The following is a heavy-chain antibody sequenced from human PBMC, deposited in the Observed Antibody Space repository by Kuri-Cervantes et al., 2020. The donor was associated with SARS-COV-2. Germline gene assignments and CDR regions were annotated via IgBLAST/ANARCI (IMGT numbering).Heavy chain of an antibody. CDR1: GGSISSYY. CDR2: IYYSGST. J-gene: IGHJ4*02. Sequence: SETLSLTCTVSGGSISSYYWSWIRQPPGKGLEWIGYIYYSGSTNYNPSLKSRVTISVDTSKNQFSLKLSSVTAAATAVYYCARAQWGCSPRFDYWGQGPQVTVSS. V-gene: IGHV4-59*08. D-gene: IGHD2-8*01. CDR3: ARAQWGCSPRFDY.